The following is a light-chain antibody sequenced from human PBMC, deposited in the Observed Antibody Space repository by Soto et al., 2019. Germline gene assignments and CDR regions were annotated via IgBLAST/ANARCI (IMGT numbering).Light chain of an antibody. V-gene: IGLV1-47*01. Sequence: QSVLTQPPSASGTPGQRVTISCSGSSSNIGSNYVYWYQQLPGTAPKLLIYRNNQRPSGVPDRFSGSKSGTSASLAISGLQAEDEADYYCSSYAGSNNFYVFGTGTKVTVL. J-gene: IGLJ1*01. CDR3: SSYAGSNNFYV. CDR1: SSNIGSNY. CDR2: RNN.